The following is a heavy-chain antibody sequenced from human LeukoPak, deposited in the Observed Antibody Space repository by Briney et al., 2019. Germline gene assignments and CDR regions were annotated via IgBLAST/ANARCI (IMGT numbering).Heavy chain of an antibody. CDR1: GVSISSSNSY. V-gene: IGHV4-39*01. D-gene: IGHD3/OR15-3a*01. J-gene: IGHJ4*02. CDR3: ARQTGSGLFILP. Sequence: SETLSPTCTVSGVSISSSNSYWGWIRQPPGKGLEWIGSIYYSGNTYYNASLKSQVSISIDTSKNQFSLRLTSVTAADTAVYYCARQTGSGLFILPGGQGTLVTVSS. CDR2: IYYSGNT.